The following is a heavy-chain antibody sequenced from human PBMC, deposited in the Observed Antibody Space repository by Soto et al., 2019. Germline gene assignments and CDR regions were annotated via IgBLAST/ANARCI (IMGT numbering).Heavy chain of an antibody. V-gene: IGHV3-30*18. Sequence: PGGSLRLSCAASGFTFSSYGMHWVRQAPGKGLEWVAVISYDGSNKYYADSVKGRFTISRDNSKNTLYLQMNSLRAEDTAVYYCAKEWLGYCSGGSCYSFDYWGQGTLVTVSS. J-gene: IGHJ4*02. CDR3: AKEWLGYCSGGSCYSFDY. CDR1: GFTFSSYG. D-gene: IGHD2-15*01. CDR2: ISYDGSNK.